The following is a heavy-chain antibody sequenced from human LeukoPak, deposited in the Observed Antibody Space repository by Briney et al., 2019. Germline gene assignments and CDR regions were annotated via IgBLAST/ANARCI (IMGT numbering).Heavy chain of an antibody. CDR3: ARDEVGSWES. CDR2: INPNSGGT. CDR1: GYTFTSYG. D-gene: IGHD6-13*01. Sequence: ASVKVSCKASGYTFTSYGISWVRQAPGQGLEWMGWINPNSGGTNYAQKFQGRVTMTRDTSISTAYMELSRLRSDDTAVYYCARDEVGSWESWGQGTLVTVSS. J-gene: IGHJ4*02. V-gene: IGHV1-2*02.